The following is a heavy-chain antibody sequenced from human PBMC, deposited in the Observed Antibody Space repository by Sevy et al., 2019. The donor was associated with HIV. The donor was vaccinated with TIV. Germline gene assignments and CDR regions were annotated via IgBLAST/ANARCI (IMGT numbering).Heavy chain of an antibody. J-gene: IGHJ4*02. CDR1: GFTFSDHY. CDR3: ATHAGIAAAGRAFDY. CDR2: TRNKADVYTT. D-gene: IGHD6-13*01. V-gene: IGHV3-72*01. Sequence: GGSLRLSCVASGFTFSDHYMEWVRQAPGKGLEWVGRTRNKADVYTTEYTASVKGRFTISRDESKNSVYEQLNSLKADDTPVYYCATHAGIAAAGRAFDYWGQGTLVTVSS.